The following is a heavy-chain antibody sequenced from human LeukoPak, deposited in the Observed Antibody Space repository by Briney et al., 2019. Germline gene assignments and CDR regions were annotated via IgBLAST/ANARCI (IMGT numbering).Heavy chain of an antibody. CDR1: GGTFSSYT. CDR3: ASQTYDSSGYYVGY. D-gene: IGHD3-22*01. Sequence: SVKVSCKASGGTFSSYTISWVRQAPGQGLEWMGRIIPILGIANYAQKFQGRVTITADKSTSTAYMELSSLRSEDTAVYYCASQTYDSSGYYVGYWGQGTLSPSPQ. V-gene: IGHV1-69*02. J-gene: IGHJ4*02. CDR2: IIPILGIA.